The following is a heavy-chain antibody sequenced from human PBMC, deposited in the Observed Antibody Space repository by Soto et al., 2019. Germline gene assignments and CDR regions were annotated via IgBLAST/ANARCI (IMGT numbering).Heavy chain of an antibody. Sequence: XGSLRLSCAASGFTFSIYEMNWVRQAPGKGLEWVSYISTSGSTVYNADSVQGRFTISRDNAKNSLYLQMNSLRAEDTAVYYCAREAVDDAFDIWGQGTMVTVSS. CDR3: AREAVDDAFDI. CDR2: ISTSGSTV. J-gene: IGHJ3*02. CDR1: GFTFSIYE. V-gene: IGHV3-48*03. D-gene: IGHD6-25*01.